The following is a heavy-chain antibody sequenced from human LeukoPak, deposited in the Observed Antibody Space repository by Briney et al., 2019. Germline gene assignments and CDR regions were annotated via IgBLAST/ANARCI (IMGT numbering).Heavy chain of an antibody. Sequence: EASVKVSCTASGYIFTEYYIHWVRQAPGQGLEWMGLINPNSGATNFAKKFQDRVAKTRETSISTAYMELSRLRSDDTAVYYCARTLYYYDSGSYNYYYYMDVWGKGTTVTISS. CDR2: INPNSGAT. CDR3: ARTLYYYDSGSYNYYYYMDV. J-gene: IGHJ6*03. V-gene: IGHV1-2*02. CDR1: GYIFTEYY. D-gene: IGHD3-22*01.